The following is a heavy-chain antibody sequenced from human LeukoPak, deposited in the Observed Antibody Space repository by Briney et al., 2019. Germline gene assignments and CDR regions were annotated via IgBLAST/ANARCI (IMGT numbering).Heavy chain of an antibody. CDR1: GGSISSGGYY. D-gene: IGHD2-2*01. CDR3: ARSQGYCSSTSCWLDAFDI. V-gene: IGHV4-30-2*01. CDR2: IYHSGST. Sequence: SQTLSLTCTVSGGSISSGGYYWSWLRQPPGKGLEWIGYIYHSGSTYYNPSLKSRVTISVDRSKNQFSLKLSSVTAADTAVYYCARSQGYCSSTSCWLDAFDIWGQGTMVTVSS. J-gene: IGHJ3*02.